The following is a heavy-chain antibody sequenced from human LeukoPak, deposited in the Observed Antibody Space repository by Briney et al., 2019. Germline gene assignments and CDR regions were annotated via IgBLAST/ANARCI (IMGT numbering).Heavy chain of an antibody. CDR2: ISGSGGNT. Sequence: PGGSLRLSCAASGFTFSSYAMSWVRQAPGKGLEWVSAISGSGGNTYYADSVKGRFTISRDNSKNTLYLQMNSLRAEDTAVYYCAKSSLRITMIVVVIKPYYFDYWGQGTLVTVSS. CDR3: AKSSLRITMIVVVIKPYYFDY. V-gene: IGHV3-23*01. D-gene: IGHD3-22*01. J-gene: IGHJ4*02. CDR1: GFTFSSYA.